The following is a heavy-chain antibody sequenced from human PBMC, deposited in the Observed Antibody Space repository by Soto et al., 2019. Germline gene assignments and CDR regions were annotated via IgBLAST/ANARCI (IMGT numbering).Heavy chain of an antibody. V-gene: IGHV3-30*18. CDR3: AKDRLEGLWTRGDGMDV. CDR1: GFTFSSYG. J-gene: IGHJ6*02. D-gene: IGHD3-10*01. Sequence: QVQLVESGGGVVQPGRSLRLSCAASGFTFSSYGMHWVRQAPGKGLEWVAVISYDGSNKYYADSVKGRSTISRDNSKNTLYLQMNSLRAEDTAVYYCAKDRLEGLWTRGDGMDVWGQGTTVTVSS. CDR2: ISYDGSNK.